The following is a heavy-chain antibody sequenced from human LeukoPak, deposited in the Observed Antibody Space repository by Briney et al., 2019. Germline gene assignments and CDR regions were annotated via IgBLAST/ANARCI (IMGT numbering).Heavy chain of an antibody. V-gene: IGHV3-15*01. CDR3: TTIRESGYSFFDY. Sequence: GGSLRLSCAVSGFTFSNAWMSWVRQAPGKGLEWVGRIKSKTDGGTTDYAAPVKGRFTISRDDSKNTLYLQMNSLKTEDTAVYYCTTIRESGYSFFDYWGQGTLVTVSS. CDR2: IKSKTDGGTT. J-gene: IGHJ4*02. CDR1: GFTFSNAW. D-gene: IGHD3-22*01.